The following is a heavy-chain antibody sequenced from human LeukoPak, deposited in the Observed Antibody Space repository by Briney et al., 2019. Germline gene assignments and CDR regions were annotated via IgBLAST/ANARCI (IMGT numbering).Heavy chain of an antibody. Sequence: GGSLRLSCVGSGFMFSNYWMSWVRQAPGKGLEWVSAISGSGGSTYYADSVKGRFTISRDHSKNTLYLQMNSLRAEDTAVYYCAKSGVTMIVVVISSTLDYWGQGTLVTVSS. CDR3: AKSGVTMIVVVISSTLDY. J-gene: IGHJ4*02. CDR1: GFMFSNYW. V-gene: IGHV3-23*01. D-gene: IGHD3-22*01. CDR2: ISGSGGST.